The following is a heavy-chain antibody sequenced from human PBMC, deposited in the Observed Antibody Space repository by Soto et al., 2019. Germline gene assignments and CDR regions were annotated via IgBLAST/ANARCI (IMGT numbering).Heavy chain of an antibody. CDR1: GGSSSGYY. CDR2: INHSGST. Sequence: EPLSLTCAAYGGSSSGYYRSWIRQPPGKGLEWIGEINHSGSTNYNPSLKSRVTISVDTSKNQFSLKLSSVTAADTAVYYCARSDSSGYYPFDYWGQGTLVTVSS. D-gene: IGHD3-22*01. J-gene: IGHJ4*02. CDR3: ARSDSSGYYPFDY. V-gene: IGHV4-34*01.